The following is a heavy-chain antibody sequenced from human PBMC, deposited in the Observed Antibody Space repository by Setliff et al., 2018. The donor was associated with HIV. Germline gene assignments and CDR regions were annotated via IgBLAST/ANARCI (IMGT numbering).Heavy chain of an antibody. CDR2: MSYSGSA. Sequence: SETLSLTCAVYGGSFSGYYWGWIRQPPGKGLEWIGSMSYSGSAYYNPSLKSRVTISVDTSKSQFSLRLSSVTAADTAVYYCARQRDFDWLLQNYYYMDVWGKGATVTVSS. V-gene: IGHV4-39*01. D-gene: IGHD3-9*01. CDR1: GGSFSGYY. CDR3: ARQRDFDWLLQNYYYMDV. J-gene: IGHJ6*03.